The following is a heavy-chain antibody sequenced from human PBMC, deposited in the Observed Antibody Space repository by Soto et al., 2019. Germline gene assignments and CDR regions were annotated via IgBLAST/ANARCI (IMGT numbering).Heavy chain of an antibody. V-gene: IGHV1-18*04. J-gene: IGHJ4*02. CDR1: GYTFTSYG. Sequence: ASVKVSCKASGYTFTSYGISWVRQAPGQGLEWMGWISAYNGNTNYAQKLQGRVTMTTDTSTSTAYMELRSLRSDDTAVYYCSRDEEPGAVATFDDWGQGTLVTVSS. CDR3: SRDEEPGAVATFDD. D-gene: IGHD6-19*01. CDR2: ISAYNGNT.